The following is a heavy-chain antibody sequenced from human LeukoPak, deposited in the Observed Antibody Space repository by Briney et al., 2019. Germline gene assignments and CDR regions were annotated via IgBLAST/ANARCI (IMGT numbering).Heavy chain of an antibody. CDR1: GGSISSYY. J-gene: IGHJ5*02. V-gene: IGHV4-4*07. CDR2: IYTSGST. Sequence: SETLSLTCTVSGGSISSYYWSWIRQPAGKGLEWIGRIYTSGSTNYNPSLKSRVTMSVDTSKNQFSLKLSSVTAADTAVYYCARNGIAVAGPLNDLNWFDPWGQGTLVTASS. CDR3: ARNGIAVAGPLNDLNWFDP. D-gene: IGHD6-19*01.